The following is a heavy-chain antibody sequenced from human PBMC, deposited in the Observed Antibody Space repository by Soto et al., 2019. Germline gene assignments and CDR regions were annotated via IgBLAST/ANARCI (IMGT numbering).Heavy chain of an antibody. Sequence: PGGSLGLCGAACGFTFSYYYMRGIRQAPGKGLEWVSYISSSGSTIYYAYSVKGPFTISRDNAKNSLYLQINSLRAEDTAVYYCARARVEIAALSVEISHGMDVWGQGTTVTV. CDR2: ISSSGSTI. J-gene: IGHJ6*02. CDR1: GFTFSYYY. V-gene: IGHV3-11*01. CDR3: ARARVEIAALSVEISHGMDV. D-gene: IGHD6-13*01.